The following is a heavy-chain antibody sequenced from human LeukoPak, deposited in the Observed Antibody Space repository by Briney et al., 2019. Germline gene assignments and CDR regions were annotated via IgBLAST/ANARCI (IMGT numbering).Heavy chain of an antibody. CDR3: ARDLKDCSGGSCYYNWFDP. CDR2: INPSGGNT. V-gene: IGHV1-46*01. J-gene: IGHJ5*02. CDR1: GYTFTSYY. D-gene: IGHD2-15*01. Sequence: ASVKVSCKASGYTFTSYYMHWVRQAPGQGLEWMGIINPSGGNTSYAQKFQGRVTMTRDTSTSTVYMELSSLRSEDTAVYYCARDLKDCSGGSCYYNWFDPWGQGTLVTVSS.